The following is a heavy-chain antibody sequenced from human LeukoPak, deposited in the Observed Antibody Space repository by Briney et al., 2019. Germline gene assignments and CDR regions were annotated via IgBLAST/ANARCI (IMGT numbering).Heavy chain of an antibody. J-gene: IGHJ4*02. D-gene: IGHD6-19*01. Sequence: ASVKVSCKASGYTFTSCDINWVRQATGQGLEWMGWMNPKSGNTGYGQSSHGRITMNRDISIGTAYMELSNLTPEDTAIYYCTRGSSGRRDNWGQGTLVTVSA. V-gene: IGHV1-8*01. CDR3: TRGSSGRRDN. CDR1: GYTFTSCD. CDR2: MNPKSGNT.